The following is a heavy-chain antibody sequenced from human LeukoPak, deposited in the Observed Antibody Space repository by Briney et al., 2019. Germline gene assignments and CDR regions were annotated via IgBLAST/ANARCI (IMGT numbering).Heavy chain of an antibody. V-gene: IGHV4-59*01. CDR1: GGSISSYY. CDR3: ATYPFRGDTHYFDY. D-gene: IGHD3-10*01. J-gene: IGHJ4*02. Sequence: SETLSLTCPVPGGSISSYYWSWIRQPPGKGLEWIAYIYYSGSTNYNPSLKSRVTISVDTSKNQFSLKLSSVTAADTAVYYCATYPFRGDTHYFDYWGQGILVTVSS. CDR2: IYYSGST.